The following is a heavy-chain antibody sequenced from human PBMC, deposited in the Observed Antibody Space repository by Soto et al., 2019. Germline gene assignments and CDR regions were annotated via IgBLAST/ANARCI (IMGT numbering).Heavy chain of an antibody. CDR2: ISSSSSYI. Sequence: SGGSLRLSCAASGFTFSSYSMNWVRQAPGKGLEWVSSISSSSSYIYYADSVKGRFTISRDNAKNSLYLQMKSLRAEDTAVYYCASWDIVLMVYAYMDVWGQGTTVPVSS. CDR3: ASWDIVLMVYAYMDV. CDR1: GFTFSSYS. V-gene: IGHV3-21*01. D-gene: IGHD2-8*01. J-gene: IGHJ6*02.